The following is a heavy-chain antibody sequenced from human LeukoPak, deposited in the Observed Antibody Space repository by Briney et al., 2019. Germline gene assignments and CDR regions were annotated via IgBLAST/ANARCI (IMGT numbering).Heavy chain of an antibody. CDR2: ITGSGGNT. J-gene: IGHJ4*02. V-gene: IGHV3-23*01. CDR1: GFTFSSYA. Sequence: GASLRLSCAAPGFTFSSYAMSWVRQAPGEGLEWVSAITGSGGNTYYADSVKGRFTISRDNSKNTVFLQMNSLRAEDTAVYYCAKWGDYDVLTGYYVSDYWGQGTLVTVSS. D-gene: IGHD3-9*01. CDR3: AKWGDYDVLTGYYVSDY.